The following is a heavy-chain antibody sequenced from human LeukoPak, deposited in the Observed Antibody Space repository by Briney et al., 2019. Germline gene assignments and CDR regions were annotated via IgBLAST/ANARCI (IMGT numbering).Heavy chain of an antibody. CDR3: ARRGIVVVPAAIGFDP. D-gene: IGHD2-2*02. J-gene: IGHJ5*02. V-gene: IGHV4-39*01. Sequence: SETLSLTCTVSGGSISSSSYYWGWIRQPPGKGLEWIGSIYYSGSTCYNPSLKSRVTISVDTSKNQFSLKLSSVTAADTAVYYCARRGIVVVPAAIGFDPWGQGTLVTVSS. CDR1: GGSISSSSYY. CDR2: IYYSGST.